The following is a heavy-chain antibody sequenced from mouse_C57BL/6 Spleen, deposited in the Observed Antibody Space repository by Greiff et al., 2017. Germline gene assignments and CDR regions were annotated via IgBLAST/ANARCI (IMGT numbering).Heavy chain of an antibody. D-gene: IGHD2-5*01. Sequence: EVQLVESGPELVKPGASVKIPCKASGYTFTDYNMDWVKQSHGKSLEWIGDINPNNGGTIYNQKFKGKATLTVDKSSSTAYMELRSLTSEDTAVYYCARESNSAWFAYWGQGTLVTVSA. CDR1: GYTFTDYN. CDR3: ARESNSAWFAY. V-gene: IGHV1-18*01. CDR2: INPNNGGT. J-gene: IGHJ3*01.